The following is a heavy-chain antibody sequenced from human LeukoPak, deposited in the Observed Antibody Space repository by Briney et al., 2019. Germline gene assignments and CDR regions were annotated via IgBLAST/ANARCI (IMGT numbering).Heavy chain of an antibody. V-gene: IGHV1-69*06. Sequence: KISCQGSGYIFATYSIGWVRQMPGKGLEWMGGIIPIFGTANYAQKFQGRVTITADKSTSTAYMELSSLRSEDTAVYYCARDCSGGSCYGAWGKGTLVSVSS. CDR1: GYIFATYS. J-gene: IGHJ4*02. CDR3: ARDCSGGSCYGA. D-gene: IGHD2-15*01. CDR2: IIPIFGTA.